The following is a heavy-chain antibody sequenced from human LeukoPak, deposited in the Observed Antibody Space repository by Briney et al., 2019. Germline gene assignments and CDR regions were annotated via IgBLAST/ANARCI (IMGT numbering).Heavy chain of an antibody. D-gene: IGHD6-19*01. CDR1: GGSFSGYY. CDR3: ARKAVADDY. Sequence: SETLSLTCAVYGGSFSGYYWSWIRQPPGKGLEWIGEINHSGSTNYNPSRKSRVTISVDTSKNQFALKLRSVTAADTAVYYCARKAVADDYWGQGTLVTVSS. V-gene: IGHV4-34*01. CDR2: INHSGST. J-gene: IGHJ4*02.